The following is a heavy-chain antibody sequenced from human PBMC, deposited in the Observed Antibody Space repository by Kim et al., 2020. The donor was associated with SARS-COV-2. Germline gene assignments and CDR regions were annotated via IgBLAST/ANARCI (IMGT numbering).Heavy chain of an antibody. J-gene: IGHJ4*02. D-gene: IGHD3-22*01. Sequence: SETLSLTCAVYGGSFSGYYWSWIRQPPGKGLEWIGEINHSGSTNYNPSLKSRVTISVDTSKNQFSLKLSSVTAADTAVYYCASGPRYYDSSGNLRRDPKSFDYWGQGTLVTVSS. CDR2: INHSGST. V-gene: IGHV4-34*01. CDR1: GGSFSGYY. CDR3: ASGPRYYDSSGNLRRDPKSFDY.